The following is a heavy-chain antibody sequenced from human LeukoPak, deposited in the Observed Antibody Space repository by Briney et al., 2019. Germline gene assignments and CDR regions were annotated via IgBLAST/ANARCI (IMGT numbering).Heavy chain of an antibody. Sequence: GGSLRLSCAASGFTFSSYGMHWVRQAPGKGLEWVAVMWYGGGNKYYADSVNGRFTISRDNSKNTLYLQMNSLRAEDTAVYYCAKGFTMSSSSSAFDYWGQGTLVTVSS. CDR3: AKGFTMSSSSSAFDY. CDR2: MWYGGGNK. V-gene: IGHV3-33*08. D-gene: IGHD6-6*01. CDR1: GFTFSSYG. J-gene: IGHJ4*02.